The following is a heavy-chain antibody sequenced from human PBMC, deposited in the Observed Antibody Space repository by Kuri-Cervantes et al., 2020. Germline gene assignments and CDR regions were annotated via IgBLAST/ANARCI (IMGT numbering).Heavy chain of an antibody. V-gene: IGHV3-53*01. J-gene: IGHJ3*01. Sequence: GGSLRLSCAASGFTVSDNYMSWVRQAPGRGLEWVSALFVGGSSYHADSVKGRLLISRKSSKNTVHLQLNSLRLEETAIYDSARDTSYRYNPRVLPGGFDLWGQGTMVTVSS. CDR3: ARDTSYRYNPRVLPGGFDL. D-gene: IGHD1-1*01. CDR1: GFTVSDNY. CDR2: LFVGGSS.